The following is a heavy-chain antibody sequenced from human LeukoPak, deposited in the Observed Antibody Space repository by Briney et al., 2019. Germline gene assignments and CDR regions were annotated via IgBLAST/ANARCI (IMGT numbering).Heavy chain of an antibody. V-gene: IGHV3-30*02. CDR1: GFTFTKYW. CDR2: IRYDGSNK. Sequence: GDSLRLSCAASGFTFTKYWMTWVRQAPGKGLEWVAFIRYDGSNKYYADSVKGRFTISRDNSKNTLYLQMNSLRAEDTAVYYCAEDAGGSSWWFYFDYWGQGTLVTVSS. J-gene: IGHJ4*02. CDR3: AEDAGGSSWWFYFDY. D-gene: IGHD6-13*01.